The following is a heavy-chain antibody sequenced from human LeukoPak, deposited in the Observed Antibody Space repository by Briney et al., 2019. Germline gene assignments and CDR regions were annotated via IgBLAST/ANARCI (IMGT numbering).Heavy chain of an antibody. V-gene: IGHV5-51*01. Sequence: GESLKISCDSSGFSFSAYWIGWVRQMPGQGLEWMGIVYPDTSDTRYSPSFQGQVTISADKSIGTAYLQWNSLKASDTAMYYCARLMAYSSSLGYWGQGTLVTVSS. CDR2: VYPDTSDT. D-gene: IGHD6-13*01. CDR1: GFSFSAYW. CDR3: ARLMAYSSSLGY. J-gene: IGHJ4*02.